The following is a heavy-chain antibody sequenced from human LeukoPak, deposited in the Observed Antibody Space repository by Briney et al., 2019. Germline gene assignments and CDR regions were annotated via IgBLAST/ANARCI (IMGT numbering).Heavy chain of an antibody. Sequence: GGSLRLSCAASGFTFSSYSMNWVRQAPGKGLEWVSSISSSSSYIYYADSVKGRFTISRDNAKNSLYLQVNSLRAEDTAVYYCARVRATVTVVNFRLAPFDYWGQGTLVTVSS. CDR2: ISSSSSYI. CDR3: ARVRATVTVVNFRLAPFDY. V-gene: IGHV3-21*01. CDR1: GFTFSSYS. J-gene: IGHJ4*02. D-gene: IGHD4-17*01.